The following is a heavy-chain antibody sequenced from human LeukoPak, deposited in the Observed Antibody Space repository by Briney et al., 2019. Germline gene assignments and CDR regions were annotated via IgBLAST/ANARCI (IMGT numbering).Heavy chain of an antibody. CDR2: IDTDGSDT. CDR3: GREDRLVWNEGYGLDV. J-gene: IGHJ6*01. Sequence: PGGSLRLSCAASGCTFSRYEIHWIRQAPGKGLVWVSRIDTDGSDTTYADSVKGRFTISRDNAKNTLYLQMSSLRAEDTAVYYCGREDRLVWNEGYGLDVWGLGTLVTVSP. D-gene: IGHD1-1*01. V-gene: IGHV3-74*01. CDR1: GCTFSRYE.